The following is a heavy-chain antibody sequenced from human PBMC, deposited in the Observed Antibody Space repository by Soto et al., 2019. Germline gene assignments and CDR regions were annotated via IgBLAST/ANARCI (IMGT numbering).Heavy chain of an antibody. Sequence: PGESLKISCKGSGYSFAGYWITWVRQKPGKGLEWMGRIDPRDSQTYYSPSFRGHVTISATKSITTVFLQWSSLRAPDTAMYYCARQIYDSDTGPNFQYYFDSWGQGTPVTVSS. J-gene: IGHJ4*02. CDR3: ARQIYDSDTGPNFQYYFDS. V-gene: IGHV5-10-1*01. CDR1: GYSFAGYW. D-gene: IGHD3-22*01. CDR2: IDPRDSQT.